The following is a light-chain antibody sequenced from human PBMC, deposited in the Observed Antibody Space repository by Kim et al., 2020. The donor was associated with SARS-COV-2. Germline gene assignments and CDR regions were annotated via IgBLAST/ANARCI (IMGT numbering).Light chain of an antibody. CDR1: QDISSN. CDR3: QQYSAYPRT. V-gene: IGKV1-16*01. CDR2: AAS. J-gene: IGKJ1*01. Sequence: ASVGDRVTITWRESQDISSNLAWFQQKPGKAPKSLIYAASSLQSGAPSRFSGAGSGTDFTLTISTLQAEDSGTYYCQQYSAYPRTFGQGTKVDIK.